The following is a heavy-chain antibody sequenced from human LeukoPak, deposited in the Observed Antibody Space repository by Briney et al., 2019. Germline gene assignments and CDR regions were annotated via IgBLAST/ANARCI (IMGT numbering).Heavy chain of an antibody. D-gene: IGHD5-18*01. J-gene: IGHJ4*02. CDR2: INPNSGGT. CDR1: GYTFTGYY. Sequence: EASVKVSCKASGYTFTGYYMHWVRQAPGQGLEWMGWINPNSGGTNYARKFQGRVTMTRDTSISTAYMELSRLRSDDTAVYYCARGYSYGYQPPLGYWGQGTLVTVSS. V-gene: IGHV1-2*02. CDR3: ARGYSYGYQPPLGY.